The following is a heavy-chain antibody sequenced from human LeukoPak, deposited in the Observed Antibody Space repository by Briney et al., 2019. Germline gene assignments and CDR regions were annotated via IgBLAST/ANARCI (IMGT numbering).Heavy chain of an antibody. D-gene: IGHD6-19*01. CDR3: AREFSSGDYYYYGMDV. J-gene: IGHJ6*02. CDR2: ISSSSSYI. V-gene: IGHV3-21*01. CDR1: GFTFSSYS. Sequence: PGGSLRLSCAASGFTFSSYSMNCVRQAPGKGLEWVSSISSSSSYIYYADSVKGRFTISRDNAKNSLYLQVNSLRAEDTAVYYCAREFSSGDYYYYGMDVWGQGTTVTVSS.